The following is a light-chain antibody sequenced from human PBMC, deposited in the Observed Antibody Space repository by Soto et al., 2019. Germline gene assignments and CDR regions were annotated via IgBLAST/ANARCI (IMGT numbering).Light chain of an antibody. CDR2: DVS. Sequence: IVLTQSPATLSLSPGERATLSCRASQSVSTYLAWYQQKSGQAPRLLIYDVSNRATGIPPRFSGSGAGTDFTLTISSLEPEDSANYYCQQRRSSLTFGRGTKVEIK. J-gene: IGKJ4*01. CDR1: QSVSTY. V-gene: IGKV3-11*01. CDR3: QQRRSSLT.